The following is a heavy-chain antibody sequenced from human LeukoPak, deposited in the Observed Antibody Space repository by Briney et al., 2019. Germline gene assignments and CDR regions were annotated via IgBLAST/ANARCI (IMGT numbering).Heavy chain of an antibody. J-gene: IGHJ4*02. CDR2: ISSSGSTI. V-gene: IGHV3-11*04. CDR1: GFTFSDYY. CDR3: ARDFIPAATFHS. D-gene: IGHD6-25*01. Sequence: GGSLRLSCAASGFTFSDYYMSWIRQAPGKGLEWVSYISSSGSTIYYADSVKGRFTISRDNAKNSLYLQMDSLRVEDTARYYCARDFIPAATFHSWGQGTRVTVSS.